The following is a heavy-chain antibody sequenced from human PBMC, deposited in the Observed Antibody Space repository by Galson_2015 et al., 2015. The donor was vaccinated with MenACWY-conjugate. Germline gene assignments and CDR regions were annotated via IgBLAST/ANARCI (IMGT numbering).Heavy chain of an antibody. J-gene: IGHJ6*02. CDR1: GYTFTSYY. Sequence: SVKVSCKASGYTFTSYYMHWVRQAPGQGLEWMGIVNPSGGSTNYAQKFQGRLTMTRDTSTSTVYMELTSLRSEDTGVYYCARDVLIPGINDYPYYGMDVWGQGTTVTVSS. CDR3: ARDVLIPGINDYPYYGMDV. CDR2: VNPSGGST. D-gene: IGHD1-14*01. V-gene: IGHV1-46*01.